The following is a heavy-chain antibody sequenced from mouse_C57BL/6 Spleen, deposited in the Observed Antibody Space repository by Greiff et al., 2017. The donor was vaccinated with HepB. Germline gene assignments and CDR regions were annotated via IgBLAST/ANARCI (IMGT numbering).Heavy chain of an antibody. Sequence: EVKLQESGGDLVKPGGSLKLSCAASGFTFSSYGMSWVRQTPDKRLEWVATISSGGSYTYYPDSVKGRFTISRDNAKNTLYLQMSSLKSEDTAMYYCARPSEAYWGQGTLVTVSA. D-gene: IGHD6-1*01. CDR1: GFTFSSYG. CDR2: ISSGGSYT. V-gene: IGHV5-6*01. J-gene: IGHJ3*01. CDR3: ARPSEAY.